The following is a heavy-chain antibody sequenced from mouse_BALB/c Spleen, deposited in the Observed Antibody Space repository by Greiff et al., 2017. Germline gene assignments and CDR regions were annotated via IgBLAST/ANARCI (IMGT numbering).Heavy chain of an antibody. Sequence: LVQPGASVKISCKASGYSFTGYYMHWVKQSHGKSLEWIGYISCYNGATSYNQTFKGKAPFTVDTSSSTAYMQCNSLTAEDSAVYYCAREGAIRGAMDYWGQGTAVTVSS. J-gene: IGHJ4*01. CDR3: AREGAIRGAMDY. CDR2: ISCYNGAT. V-gene: IGHV1S34*01. CDR1: GYSFTGYY.